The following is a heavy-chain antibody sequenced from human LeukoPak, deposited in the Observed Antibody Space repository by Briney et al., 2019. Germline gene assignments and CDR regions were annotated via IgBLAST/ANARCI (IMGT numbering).Heavy chain of an antibody. J-gene: IGHJ4*02. CDR3: ARGARGSGTASDY. D-gene: IGHD3-10*01. V-gene: IGHV3-74*01. CDR1: GFTFSSYW. Sequence: PGGSLRLSCAASGFTFSSYWMHWVRQAPGKGLVWVSRINSGGRSTNYADSVKGRFTISRDNAKNTLHLQMNSLRAGDTAVYYCARGARGSGTASDYWGQGTLVTVSS. CDR2: INSGGRST.